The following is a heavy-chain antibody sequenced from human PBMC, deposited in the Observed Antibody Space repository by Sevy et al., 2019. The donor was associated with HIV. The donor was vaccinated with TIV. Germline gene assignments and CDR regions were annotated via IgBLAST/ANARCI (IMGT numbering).Heavy chain of an antibody. CDR2: VNYRGST. CDR3: ARDSSTGITVHGVVTYGMDV. V-gene: IGHV4-59*01. J-gene: IGHJ6*02. CDR1: GGSISSYY. Sequence: ETLSLTCAVSGGSISSYYWTWIRQPPGKGLEWIGYVNYRGSTNYNPSLKSRLTMSVDISKNQFSLKLTSVTAADTAVYYCARDSSTGITVHGVVTYGMDVWGQGTTVTVSS. D-gene: IGHD3-3*01.